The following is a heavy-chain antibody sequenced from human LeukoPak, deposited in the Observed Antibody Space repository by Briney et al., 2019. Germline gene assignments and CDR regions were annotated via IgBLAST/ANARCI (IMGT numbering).Heavy chain of an antibody. Sequence: ASVKVSCKASGYTFTNYGISWLRQAPGQGLEWMGWINARSGNTNYAQKLQGRVTMTTDTSTNTVYMELRSLRTDDTAVYYCESEEVWQSGGSGFDKYNCFGGWGKGIIVTVS. CDR2: INARSGNT. CDR1: GYTFTNYG. CDR3: ESEEVWQSGGSGFDKYNCFGG. V-gene: IGHV1-18*01. J-gene: IGHJ5*02. D-gene: IGHD6-25*01.